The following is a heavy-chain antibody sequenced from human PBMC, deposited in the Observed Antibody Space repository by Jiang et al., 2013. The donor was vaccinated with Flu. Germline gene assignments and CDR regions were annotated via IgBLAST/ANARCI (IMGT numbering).Heavy chain of an antibody. CDR3: ARGYSTSWTYYLDF. J-gene: IGHJ4*02. D-gene: IGHD6-13*01. Sequence: GSGLVKPSETLSLTCIVSGGSISGYYWNWIRQPPGKGLEWIGYIYYSGSTNYNPSLKSRVTISVDTSKNQFSLKLTSVTAADTAVYYCARGYSTSWTYYLDFWGQGTLVTVSS. CDR2: IYYSGST. CDR1: GGSISGYY. V-gene: IGHV4-59*01.